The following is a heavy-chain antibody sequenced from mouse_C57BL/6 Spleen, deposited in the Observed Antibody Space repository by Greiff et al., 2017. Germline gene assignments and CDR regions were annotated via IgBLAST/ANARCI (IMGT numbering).Heavy chain of an antibody. Sequence: DVQLVESGGGLVKPGGSLKLSCAASGFTFSDYGMHWVRQAPEKGLEWVAYISSGSSTIYYADTVKGRFTISRDNAKNTLFLQMTSLRSEDTAMYYCASYYSNYDAMDYWGQGTSVTVSS. CDR1: GFTFSDYG. CDR3: ASYYSNYDAMDY. J-gene: IGHJ4*01. D-gene: IGHD2-5*01. CDR2: ISSGSSTI. V-gene: IGHV5-17*01.